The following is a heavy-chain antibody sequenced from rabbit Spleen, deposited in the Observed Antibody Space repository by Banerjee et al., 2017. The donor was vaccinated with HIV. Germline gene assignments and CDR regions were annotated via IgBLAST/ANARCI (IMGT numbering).Heavy chain of an antibody. CDR3: ARGFYTYDDYANFYGYYFNL. Sequence: QEQLVESGGGLVQPEGSLTLTCKASGFSFSSNYWICWVRQAPGKGLEWIACIYTGSSGSTYYASWAKGRFTISKTSSTTVSLQMTSLTAADTATYFCARGFYTYDDYANFYGYYFNLWGPGTLVTVS. J-gene: IGHJ4*01. V-gene: IGHV1S45*01. CDR2: IYTGSSGST. D-gene: IGHD2-1*01. CDR1: GFSFSSNYW.